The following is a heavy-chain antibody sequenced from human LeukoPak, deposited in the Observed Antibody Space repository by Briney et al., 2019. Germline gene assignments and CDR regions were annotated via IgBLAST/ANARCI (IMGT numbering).Heavy chain of an antibody. J-gene: IGHJ4*02. Sequence: GGSLRLSCAASGFTFSNNAMSWVRQAPGKGLEWVSAISASGANTHYADSVKGRFTNSRDNSKNTLYLQMNSLRVEDTAVYYCAKQEMATQSHFDYWGQGTLVTVSS. V-gene: IGHV3-23*01. CDR3: AKQEMATQSHFDY. CDR1: GFTFSNNA. CDR2: ISASGANT. D-gene: IGHD5-24*01.